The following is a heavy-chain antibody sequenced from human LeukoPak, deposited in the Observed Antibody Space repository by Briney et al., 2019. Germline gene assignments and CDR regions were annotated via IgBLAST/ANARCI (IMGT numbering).Heavy chain of an antibody. Sequence: GGSLRLSCTASGFTFGDYAMSWFRQAPGKGLEWVGFIRSKAYGGTTEYAASVKGRFTISRDDSKSIAYLQMNSLKTEDTAVYYCTRSQQPYYYGSGSYFPDYYYGMDVWGQGATVTVSS. J-gene: IGHJ6*02. D-gene: IGHD3-10*01. CDR3: TRSQQPYYYGSGSYFPDYYYGMDV. CDR1: GFTFGDYA. V-gene: IGHV3-49*03. CDR2: IRSKAYGGTT.